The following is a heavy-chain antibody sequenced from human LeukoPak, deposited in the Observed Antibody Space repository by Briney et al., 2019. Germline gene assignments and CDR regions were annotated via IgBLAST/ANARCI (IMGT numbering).Heavy chain of an antibody. J-gene: IGHJ3*02. CDR2: IRYDGSSN. Sequence: PGGSLRLSCAASGFTFSSYGMHRVRQAPGKGLEWVAFIRYDGSSNYYADSVKGRFTISRDNSKNTLYLQMNSLRPEDTAVYYCASERDYGASNAFDMWGRGTTVTVSS. V-gene: IGHV3-30*02. CDR1: GFTFSSYG. D-gene: IGHD4-17*01. CDR3: ASERDYGASNAFDM.